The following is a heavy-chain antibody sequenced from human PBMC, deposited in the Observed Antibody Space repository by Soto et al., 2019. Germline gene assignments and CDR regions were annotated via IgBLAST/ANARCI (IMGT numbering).Heavy chain of an antibody. D-gene: IGHD1-26*01. Sequence: QVQLVQSGAEVKKPGSSVKVSCKASGGTFSSYAISWVRQAPGQGLEWMGGIIPIFVTANYAQKFQGRVTITADESTSTAYMELSSLRSEDTAVYYCAREGSHEEWELRYFDYWGQGTLVTVSS. J-gene: IGHJ4*02. CDR1: GGTFSSYA. V-gene: IGHV1-69*01. CDR2: IIPIFVTA. CDR3: AREGSHEEWELRYFDY.